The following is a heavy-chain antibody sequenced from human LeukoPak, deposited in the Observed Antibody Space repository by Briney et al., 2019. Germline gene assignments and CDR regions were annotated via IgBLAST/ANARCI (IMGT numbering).Heavy chain of an antibody. CDR1: GYTSRGDW. Sequence: GSLRLSRQGSGYTSRGDWMHWLRQAPRTGLVWVSRINNDGSSTAYADSVTARSTISRDNAKNTLFLQMSSLRAEDTAVYYCASCNPISLSDYWGQGTLVTVSS. J-gene: IGHJ4*02. CDR3: ASCNPISLSDY. D-gene: IGHD2/OR15-2a*01. CDR2: INNDGSST. V-gene: IGHV3-74*01.